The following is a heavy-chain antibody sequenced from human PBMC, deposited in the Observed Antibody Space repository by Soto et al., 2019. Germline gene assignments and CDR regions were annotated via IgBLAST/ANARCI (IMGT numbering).Heavy chain of an antibody. Sequence: EVQLVESGGGLVQPGGSLRLSYAASGFSITNTWMHWVRQAPGKGLEWVGRVKSKVDGGTADYAAPVKGRFTVSRDDSKNTQYLQMNSLKMEDTAVYYCNSYPDFWGGHTPLWGQGTLVTVSS. CDR2: VKSKVDGGTA. CDR1: GFSITNTW. CDR3: NSYPDFWGGHTPL. D-gene: IGHD3-3*01. V-gene: IGHV3-15*07. J-gene: IGHJ4*02.